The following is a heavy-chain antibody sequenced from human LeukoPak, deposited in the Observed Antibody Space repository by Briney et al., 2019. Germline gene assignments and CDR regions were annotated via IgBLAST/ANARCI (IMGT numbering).Heavy chain of an antibody. V-gene: IGHV4-34*01. CDR2: INHSGST. J-gene: IGHJ4*02. CDR1: GGSFSGYY. CDR3: ARGPRTYYYGSGSRD. Sequence: SETLSLTCAVYGGSFSGYYWSWIRQPPGKGLERIGEINHSGSTNYNPSLKSRVTISVDTSKNQFSLKLSSVTAADTAVYYCARGPRTYYYGSGSRDWGQGTLVTVSS. D-gene: IGHD3-10*01.